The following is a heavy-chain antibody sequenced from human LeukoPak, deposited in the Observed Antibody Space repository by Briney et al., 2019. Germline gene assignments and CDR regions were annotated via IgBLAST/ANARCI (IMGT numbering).Heavy chain of an antibody. CDR2: INNSGDRR. Sequence: PGGSLRLSCAASGFIFSNYAMSWVCQAPGKGLEWVSGINNSGDRRFYADSVKGRFTISRDNSKNSLYLQMNSLRAEDTAVYYCARGWYNFDYWGQGTRVTVSS. V-gene: IGHV3-23*01. CDR1: GFIFSNYA. J-gene: IGHJ4*02. CDR3: ARGWYNFDY. D-gene: IGHD6-19*01.